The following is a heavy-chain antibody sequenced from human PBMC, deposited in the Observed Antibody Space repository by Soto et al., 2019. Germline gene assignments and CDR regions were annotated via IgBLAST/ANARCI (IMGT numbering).Heavy chain of an antibody. V-gene: IGHV1-18*01. CDR2: ISAYNGNT. CDR3: MRSFDY. J-gene: IGHJ4*02. CDR1: GYTFTSYG. Sequence: ASVKVSCKASGYTFTSYGISWVRQAPGQGLEWMGWISAYNGNTKYAQKLQGRVTITRDTSATTAFMELSSLRSEDTAVYYCMRSFDYWGQGTLVTVSS.